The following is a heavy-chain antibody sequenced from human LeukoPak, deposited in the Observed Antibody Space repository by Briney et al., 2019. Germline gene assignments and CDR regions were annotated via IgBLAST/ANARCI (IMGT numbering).Heavy chain of an antibody. CDR3: ARTSSAFDI. CDR2: ISSSTSTI. D-gene: IGHD2-2*01. Sequence: GGSLRLSCAASGFTFSSYAMSWVRQAPGKGLEWVSYISSSTSTIYYADSVKGRFTISRDNAKNSLYLQMNSLRDEDTALYYCARTSSAFDIWGQGTMVTVSS. CDR1: GFTFSSYA. J-gene: IGHJ3*02. V-gene: IGHV3-48*02.